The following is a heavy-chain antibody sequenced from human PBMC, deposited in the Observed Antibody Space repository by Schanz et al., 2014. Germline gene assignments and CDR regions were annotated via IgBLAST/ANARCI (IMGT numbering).Heavy chain of an antibody. Sequence: EVQLLDSGGGLVQPGGSLRLSCAASGFTFSSYSMNWVRQAPGKGLEWVSALSGSGGSTYYADSVKGRFTISRDNAKKTLSLQMISLRAEDTAIYFCTRSYYDFSWGSYRFRAFDIWGQGTTVIVSS. CDR2: LSGSGGST. V-gene: IGHV3-23*01. CDR1: GFTFSSYS. D-gene: IGHD3-16*02. CDR3: TRSYYDFSWGSYRFRAFDI. J-gene: IGHJ3*02.